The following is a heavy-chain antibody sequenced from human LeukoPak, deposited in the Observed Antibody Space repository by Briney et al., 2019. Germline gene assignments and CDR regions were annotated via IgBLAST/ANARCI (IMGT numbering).Heavy chain of an antibody. D-gene: IGHD7-27*01. CDR1: GYTFTSYY. Sequence: GASVKVSCKASGYTFTSYYMHWVRQAPGQGLDWVGMINPTGGSTSYAQKLQGRVTMTRDTSISTAYMELSGLRSDDTAVYYCARGPHWDPHFDYWGQGTLVTVSS. CDR3: ARGPHWDPHFDY. J-gene: IGHJ4*02. CDR2: INPTGGST. V-gene: IGHV1-46*01.